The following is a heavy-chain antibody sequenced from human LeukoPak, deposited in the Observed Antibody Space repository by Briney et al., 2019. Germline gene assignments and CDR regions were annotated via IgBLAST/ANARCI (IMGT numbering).Heavy chain of an antibody. CDR1: GYTFTSYD. V-gene: IGHV1-2*02. CDR2: TNPNSGDT. Sequence: ASVKVSCKASGYTFTSYDINWVRQATGQGLEWMGWTNPNSGDTNYAQNFQGRVTMTRDTSISTAYMELSRLRSDDTAVYYCARDERYDSSGYPFDYWGQGTLVTVSS. CDR3: ARDERYDSSGYPFDY. D-gene: IGHD3-22*01. J-gene: IGHJ4*02.